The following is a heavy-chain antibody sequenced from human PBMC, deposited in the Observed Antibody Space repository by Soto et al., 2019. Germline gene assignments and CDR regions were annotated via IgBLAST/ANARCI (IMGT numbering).Heavy chain of an antibody. Sequence: GGSLRLSCADSGFTFDDYAMHWVRQAPGKGLEWVSGISWNSGSIGYADSVKGRFTISRDNAKNSLYLQMNSLRAEDTALYYCAKDIGPRIAVAGLWGQGTLVTVSS. V-gene: IGHV3-9*01. D-gene: IGHD6-19*01. CDR3: AKDIGPRIAVAGL. CDR1: GFTFDDYA. J-gene: IGHJ4*02. CDR2: ISWNSGSI.